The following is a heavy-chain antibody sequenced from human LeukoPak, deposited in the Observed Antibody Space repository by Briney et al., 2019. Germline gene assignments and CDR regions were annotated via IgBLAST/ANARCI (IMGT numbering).Heavy chain of an antibody. CDR3: AREGRGGIIPLN. CDR2: IIPIFGTA. Sequence: GASVKVSCKASGGTFSSYAISWVRQAPGQGLEWMGGIIPIFGTANYAQKFQGRVTITADKSTRTAYMELRGLRSGDTAVYYCAREGRGGIIPLNWGQGTLVIVSS. D-gene: IGHD3-10*01. V-gene: IGHV1-69*06. CDR1: GGTFSSYA. J-gene: IGHJ4*02.